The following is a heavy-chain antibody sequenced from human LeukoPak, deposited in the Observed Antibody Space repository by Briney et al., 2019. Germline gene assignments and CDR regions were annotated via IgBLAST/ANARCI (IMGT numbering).Heavy chain of an antibody. Sequence: PGGSLRLSCAASGFTFSNYGMHWVRQAPGKGLEWVAFIRYDGSNKYYADSVKGRFTISRDNAKNTLYLQMNSLRAEDTAVYYCARDWGSGLWFFDYWGQGTLVTVSS. CDR2: IRYDGSNK. CDR1: GFTFSNYG. J-gene: IGHJ4*02. V-gene: IGHV3-30*02. CDR3: ARDWGSGLWFFDY. D-gene: IGHD3-10*01.